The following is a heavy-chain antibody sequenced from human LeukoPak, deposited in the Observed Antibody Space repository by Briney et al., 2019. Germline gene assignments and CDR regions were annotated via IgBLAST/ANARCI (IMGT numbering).Heavy chain of an antibody. D-gene: IGHD3-16*01. Sequence: ESLKISCKGSGYSFTSYWISWVRQMPGKGLEWMGRIDPSDSYTNYSPSFQGHVTISADKSISTAYLQWSSLKASDTAMYYCARPRLGQYGKGWFDPWGQGTLVTVSS. CDR3: ARPRLGQYGKGWFDP. CDR2: IDPSDSYT. J-gene: IGHJ5*02. V-gene: IGHV5-10-1*01. CDR1: GYSFTSYW.